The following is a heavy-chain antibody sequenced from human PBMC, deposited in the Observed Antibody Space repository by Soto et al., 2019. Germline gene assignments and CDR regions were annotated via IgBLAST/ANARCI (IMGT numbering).Heavy chain of an antibody. CDR2: VYWDDDK. Sequence: QITLKESGPTLVKPTQTLPLTCTVSGFSLSPRGVGVGWIRPPPGRALEWLALVYWDDDKGYSPSLKSRIPITRDTSKNQVVLIMTNMDPVDTATYYCIHIVASREDYFDYWGQGALVTVSS. J-gene: IGHJ4*02. V-gene: IGHV2-5*02. CDR3: IHIVASREDYFDY. CDR1: GFSLSPRGVG. D-gene: IGHD6-6*01.